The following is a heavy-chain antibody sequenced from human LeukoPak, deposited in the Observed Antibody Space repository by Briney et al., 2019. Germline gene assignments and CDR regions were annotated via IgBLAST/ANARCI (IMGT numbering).Heavy chain of an antibody. CDR1: GFTFSSYW. Sequence: QPGGSLRLSCAASGFTFSSYWMSWVRQTPEKGLEFVANINRDGSVRNYVDSVKGRFTISRDNAENSMHLQMNSLRADDTAVYYCARDPGSSAFDSWGQGTVVTVSS. CDR2: INRDGSVR. D-gene: IGHD5/OR15-5a*01. V-gene: IGHV3-7*01. CDR3: ARDPGSSAFDS. J-gene: IGHJ4*02.